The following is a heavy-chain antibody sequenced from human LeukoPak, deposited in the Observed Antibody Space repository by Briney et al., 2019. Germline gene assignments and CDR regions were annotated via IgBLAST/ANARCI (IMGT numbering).Heavy chain of an antibody. Sequence: PGGSVRLSCAASGFTFSTYWMAWVRQAPGKELEWVANIKEDGSEKYYVDAVKGRFTISRDNAKNSLYLQMNSLRAEDTAVYYCARDLGYCTNGACHTRFDYWGQGTLVTVSS. V-gene: IGHV3-7*03. J-gene: IGHJ4*02. D-gene: IGHD2-8*01. CDR1: GFTFSTYW. CDR3: ARDLGYCTNGACHTRFDY. CDR2: IKEDGSEK.